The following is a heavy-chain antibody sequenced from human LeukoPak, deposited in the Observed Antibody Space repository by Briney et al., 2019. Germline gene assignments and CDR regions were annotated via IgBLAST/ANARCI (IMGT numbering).Heavy chain of an antibody. V-gene: IGHV1-18*04. CDR2: ISAYNGNT. CDR3: ARELDYYDSSGYYREDY. J-gene: IGHJ4*02. D-gene: IGHD3-22*01. Sequence: GASVKVSCKASGYTFTGYYMHWVRQAPGQGLEWMGWISAYNGNTNYAQKLQGRVTMTTDTSTSTAYMELRSLRSDDTAVYYCARELDYYDSSGYYREDYWGQGTLVTVSS. CDR1: GYTFTGYY.